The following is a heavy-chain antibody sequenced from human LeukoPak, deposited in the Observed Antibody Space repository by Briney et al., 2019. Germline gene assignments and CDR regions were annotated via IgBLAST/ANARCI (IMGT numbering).Heavy chain of an antibody. J-gene: IGHJ4*02. V-gene: IGHV4-4*07. Sequence: SETLSLTCTVSGGSVISYFGSWIRQPAGKGLEWIGRIYAGGGTNYNPSLKSRVTMSVDTSKNQFSLKLNSVTAADTAVYYCARRITGDGYFDYWGQGSPVTVSS. CDR1: GGSVISYF. D-gene: IGHD7-27*01. CDR2: IYAGGGT. CDR3: ARRITGDGYFDY.